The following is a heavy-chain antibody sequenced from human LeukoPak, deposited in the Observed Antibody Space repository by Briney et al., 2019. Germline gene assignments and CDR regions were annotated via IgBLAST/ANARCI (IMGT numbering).Heavy chain of an antibody. CDR1: GYTFTSYG. J-gene: IGHJ6*02. V-gene: IGHV1-18*01. D-gene: IGHD3-3*01. CDR2: ISAYNGNT. CDR3: ARDDFWSGYSLGYYYYGMDV. Sequence: GASVKVSCKASGYTFTSYGISWVRQAPGQGLEWMGWISAYNGNTNYAQKLQGRVTMTTDTSTSTAYMELRSLRSDDTAVYYCARDDFWSGYSLGYYYYGMDVWGQGTTVTVSS.